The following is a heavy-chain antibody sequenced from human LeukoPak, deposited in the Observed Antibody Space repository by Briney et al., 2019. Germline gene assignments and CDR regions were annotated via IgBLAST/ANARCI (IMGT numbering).Heavy chain of an antibody. CDR3: ARTRGSGYYIDY. V-gene: IGHV4-59*13. J-gene: IGHJ4*02. Sequence: PSETLSLTCTVSGGSISSYYWSWIRQPPGKGLEWIGYIYYSGSTNYNPSLKSRVTISVDTSKNQFSLKLSSVTAADTAVYYCARTRGSGYYIDYWGQGTLVTVSS. CDR1: GGSISSYY. CDR2: IYYSGST. D-gene: IGHD3-22*01.